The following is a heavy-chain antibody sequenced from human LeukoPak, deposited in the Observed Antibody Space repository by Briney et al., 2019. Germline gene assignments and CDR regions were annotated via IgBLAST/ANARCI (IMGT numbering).Heavy chain of an antibody. Sequence: GGSLRLSCAASGFTFSSYWMNWVRQAPGKGLEWVANIKQDGREKYYADSVKGRFTTSRDNAKNSLYLQMNSLRAEDTAVYYCARIHSLYYYDSSGYGAFDIWGQGTMVTVSS. CDR3: ARIHSLYYYDSSGYGAFDI. V-gene: IGHV3-7*02. CDR1: GFTFSSYW. CDR2: IKQDGREK. D-gene: IGHD3-22*01. J-gene: IGHJ3*02.